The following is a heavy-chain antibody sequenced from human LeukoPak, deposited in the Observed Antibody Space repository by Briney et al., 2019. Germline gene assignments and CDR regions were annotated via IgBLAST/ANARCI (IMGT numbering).Heavy chain of an antibody. D-gene: IGHD6-13*01. CDR3: AKGPMYSSSKGYYFDY. V-gene: IGHV3-9*01. Sequence: PGGSLRLSCAASGFTFDDYAMHWVRHAPGKGLEWVSGISWNSGSIGYADSVKGRFTISRDNAKNSLYLQMNSLRAEDAALYYCAKGPMYSSSKGYYFDYWGQGTLVTVSS. CDR2: ISWNSGSI. J-gene: IGHJ4*02. CDR1: GFTFDDYA.